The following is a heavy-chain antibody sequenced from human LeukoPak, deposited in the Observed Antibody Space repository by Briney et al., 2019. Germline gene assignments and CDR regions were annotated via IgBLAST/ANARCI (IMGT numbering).Heavy chain of an antibody. D-gene: IGHD1-1*01. CDR1: GNSVSSNSAA. CDR2: TYYRSKWYT. V-gene: IGHV6-1*01. Sequence: SQTLSLTCAISGNSVSSNSAAWDWFRPSPSSGLEWLGRTYYRSKWYTDYAVSVKSRMTINPDTSKNQFSLQLNSVTPDDTAVYFCAGGTGAFDYWGQGTLVTVSS. J-gene: IGHJ4*02. CDR3: AGGTGAFDY.